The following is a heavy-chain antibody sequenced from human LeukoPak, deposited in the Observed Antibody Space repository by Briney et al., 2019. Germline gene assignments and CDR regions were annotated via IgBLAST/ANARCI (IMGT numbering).Heavy chain of an antibody. CDR2: IKQDGSEK. CDR1: GFTFSSYW. J-gene: IGHJ6*04. CDR3: ARDPGSTSRDYGMDV. D-gene: IGHD2-2*01. Sequence: GGSLRLSCAASGFTFSSYWMSWVRQAPGKGLEWVANIKQDGSEKYYVDSVKDRFTISRDNAKNSLYLQMNSLRAEDTAVYYCARDPGSTSRDYGMDVWGKGTTVTVSS. V-gene: IGHV3-7*03.